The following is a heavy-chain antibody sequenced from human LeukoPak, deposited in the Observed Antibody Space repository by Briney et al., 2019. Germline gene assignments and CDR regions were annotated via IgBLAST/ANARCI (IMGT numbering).Heavy chain of an antibody. CDR1: GGSISSYY. J-gene: IGHJ3*02. CDR3: ARERGDTAAPDAFDI. D-gene: IGHD5-18*01. V-gene: IGHV4-59*01. CDR2: IYFDGTT. Sequence: SETLSLTCTVSGGSISSYYWSWIRQPPGQGLEWIGYIYFDGTTNYNPSLKSRVTMSLDTSKNHLSLRLRSVTAADTAVYYCARERGDTAAPDAFDIWGQGTMVTVSS.